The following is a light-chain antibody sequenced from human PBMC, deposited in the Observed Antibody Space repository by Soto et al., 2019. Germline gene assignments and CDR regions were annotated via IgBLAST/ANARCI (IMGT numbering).Light chain of an antibody. J-gene: IGKJ1*01. CDR1: QILLYTNGHYY. CDR2: LVS. Sequence: DMLSAQSPRSLPVSPVDPAAVPCSYSQILLYTNGHYYLDWYLQKPGQYPKLLIYLVSNRAPGVHDRFSGSGSGTDFTLKISRVEAEDVGVYYCMQALQTRTCGHGHKVDIK. CDR3: MQALQTRT. V-gene: IGKV2-28*01.